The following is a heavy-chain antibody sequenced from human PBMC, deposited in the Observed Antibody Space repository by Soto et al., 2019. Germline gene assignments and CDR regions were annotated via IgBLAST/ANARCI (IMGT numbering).Heavy chain of an antibody. Sequence: QVQLQQWGAGLLKPSETLSLTCAVYGGSVNSGNYYWSWIRQPPGKGLEWIGEMSHSGGTHFNPSLKSRVTISVHTSKNQFSLKMSSVTAAGTALYYCARVERGTATTVVDAFDIWGPGTLVTVSS. CDR2: MSHSGGT. CDR1: GGSVNSGNYY. CDR3: ARVERGTATTVVDAFDI. D-gene: IGHD1-1*01. J-gene: IGHJ3*02. V-gene: IGHV4-34*01.